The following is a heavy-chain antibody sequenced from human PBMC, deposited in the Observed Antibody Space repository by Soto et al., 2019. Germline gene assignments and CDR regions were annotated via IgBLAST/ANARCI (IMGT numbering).Heavy chain of an antibody. Sequence: ASVKVSCKASGYTFTGYYMHWVRQAPGQGLEWMGWINPNSGGTNYAQKFQGWVTMTRDTSISTAYMELSRLRSDDTAVYYCARGRQTGYSSGWYGYFDYWGQGTLVTVSS. CDR2: INPNSGGT. D-gene: IGHD6-19*01. CDR3: ARGRQTGYSSGWYGYFDY. V-gene: IGHV1-2*04. CDR1: GYTFTGYY. J-gene: IGHJ4*02.